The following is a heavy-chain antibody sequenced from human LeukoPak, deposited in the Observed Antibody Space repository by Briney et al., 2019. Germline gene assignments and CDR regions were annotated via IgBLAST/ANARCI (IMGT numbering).Heavy chain of an antibody. CDR3: AKQEGSYYFDY. V-gene: IGHV3-23*01. CDR1: GFTFITYA. Sequence: GGSLRLSCAASGFTFITYAMSWVRQAPGKGLEWVSAISGSGVSTHYADSVKGRFSISRDNSKNTLYLQMNSLRAEDTAVYYCAKQEGSYYFDYWGQGTLVTVSS. D-gene: IGHD1-26*01. CDR2: ISGSGVST. J-gene: IGHJ4*02.